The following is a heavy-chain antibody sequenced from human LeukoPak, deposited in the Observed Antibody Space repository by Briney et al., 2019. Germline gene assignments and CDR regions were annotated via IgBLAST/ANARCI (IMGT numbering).Heavy chain of an antibody. CDR3: ARHRCSGGSCYPMNWFDP. J-gene: IGHJ5*02. V-gene: IGHV4-34*01. CDR1: GGAFSGYY. CDR2: INHSGST. D-gene: IGHD2-15*01. Sequence: PSETLSLTCAVYGGAFSGYYWSWIRQPPGKGLEWIGEINHSGSTNYNPSLKSRVTISVDTSKNQFSLKLSSVTAADTAVYYCARHRCSGGSCYPMNWFDPWGQGTLVTVSS.